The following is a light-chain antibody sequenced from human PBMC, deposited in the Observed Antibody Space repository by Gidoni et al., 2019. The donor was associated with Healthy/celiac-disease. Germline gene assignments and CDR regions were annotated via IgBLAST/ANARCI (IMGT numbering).Light chain of an antibody. CDR2: DVS. V-gene: IGLV2-14*01. CDR3: SSYTSSSTRV. J-gene: IGLJ3*02. CDR1: SSDVGGYNY. Sequence: QSALTQPASVSGSPGQSITISCTGPSSDVGGYNYVSWYQQHPGKAPTLMIYDVSNRPSGVSNRFSGSKSGNTASLTISGLQAEDEADYYCSSYTSSSTRVFGGGTKLTVL.